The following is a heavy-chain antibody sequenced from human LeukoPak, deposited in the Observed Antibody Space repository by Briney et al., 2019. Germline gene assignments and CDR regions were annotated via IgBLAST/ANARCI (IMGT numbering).Heavy chain of an antibody. J-gene: IGHJ4*02. Sequence: GGSLRLSCAASGFTFDDYAMHWVRQAPGKGLEWVSGISWNSGSIGYADSVKGRLTISRDNAKNSLYLQMNSLRAEDMALYYCAKGSRTRHFDYWGQGTLVTVSS. CDR3: AKGSRTRHFDY. D-gene: IGHD1-26*01. CDR1: GFTFDDYA. V-gene: IGHV3-9*03. CDR2: ISWNSGSI.